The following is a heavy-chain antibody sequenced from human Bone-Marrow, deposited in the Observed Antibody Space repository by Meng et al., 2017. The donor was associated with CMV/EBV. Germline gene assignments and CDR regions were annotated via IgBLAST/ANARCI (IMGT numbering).Heavy chain of an antibody. V-gene: IGHV4-34*01. CDR2: INHSGST. J-gene: IGHJ4*02. Sequence: SETLSLTCAVYGGSFSTYYWSWIRQPPGKGLEWIGEINHSGSTNYNPSLKSRVSTSVDTSKNQFSLRLSPVTAADTAVYYCARAGNSSSTSCDYYRYYGGQGTLVTVPS. D-gene: IGHD2-2*01. CDR3: ARAGNSSSTSCDYYRYY. CDR1: GGSFSTYY.